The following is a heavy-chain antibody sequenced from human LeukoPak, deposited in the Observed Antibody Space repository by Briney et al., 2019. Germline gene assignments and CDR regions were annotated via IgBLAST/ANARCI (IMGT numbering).Heavy chain of an antibody. J-gene: IGHJ1*01. CDR1: GFTFSVYW. V-gene: IGHV3-7*01. D-gene: IGHD4-11*01. Sequence: GGSLRLSCAASGFTFSVYWMSWIRQAPGKGLEWVAHIKEDGSQKYYSGSVKGRFTISRDNAQNSLYLQMSSLRADDSAIYYCVGWASDSRWGQGTLVTVST. CDR2: IKEDGSQK. CDR3: VGWASDSR.